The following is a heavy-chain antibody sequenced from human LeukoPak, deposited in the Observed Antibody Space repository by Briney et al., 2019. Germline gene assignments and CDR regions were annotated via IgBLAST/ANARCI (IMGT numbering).Heavy chain of an antibody. CDR3: AKYPAALVYSYYGMDV. D-gene: IGHD5-18*01. Sequence: GGSLRLSCAASGFTFNIYGMHWVRQAPGKGLEWVALISYDGSKEDYADSVKGRFTISRDNSKNTPSLRMNSLRPEDTAVYYCAKYPAALVYSYYGMDVWGQGTTVTVSS. J-gene: IGHJ6*02. V-gene: IGHV3-30*18. CDR2: ISYDGSKE. CDR1: GFTFNIYG.